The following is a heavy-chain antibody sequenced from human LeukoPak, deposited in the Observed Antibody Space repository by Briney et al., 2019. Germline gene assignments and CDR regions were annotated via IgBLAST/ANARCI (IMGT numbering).Heavy chain of an antibody. V-gene: IGHV3-33*06. J-gene: IGHJ6*03. CDR1: GFTFSSYG. CDR2: IWYDGSNK. CDR3: AKVGAQGYYYYYMDV. Sequence: GGSLRLSCAASGFTFSSYGMHWVRQAPGKGLERVAVIWYDGSNKYYADSVKGRFTISRDNSKNTLYLQMNSLRAEDTAVYYCAKVGAQGYYYYYMDVWGKGTTVTVSS.